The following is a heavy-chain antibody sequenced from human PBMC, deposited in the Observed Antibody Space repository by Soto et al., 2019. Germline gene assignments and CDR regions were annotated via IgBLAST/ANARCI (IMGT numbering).Heavy chain of an antibody. V-gene: IGHV4-30-4*01. CDR1: GVSVSRDYQ. J-gene: IGHJ1*01. D-gene: IGHD3-16*01. CDR3: ARAWGF. CDR2: ISYSGSP. Sequence: SETLSLTCTVSGVSVSRDYQWIWIRQPPGKGLEWIGHISYSGSPYYHPSLRSRLSMSVDTSKNQFSLRVKSVTAADTAVYYCARAWGFWGQGTLVTVSS.